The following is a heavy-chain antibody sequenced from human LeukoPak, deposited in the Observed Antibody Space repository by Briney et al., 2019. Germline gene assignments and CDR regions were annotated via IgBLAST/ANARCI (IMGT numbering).Heavy chain of an antibody. CDR2: IYYSGST. Sequence: SETLSLTCTVSGDSISSSSYYWGWIRQPPGKGLEWIGSIYYSGSTYYNPSLKSRVTISVDTSKNQFSLKLSSVTAEDTAVYYCASQRITIFGVVIIEYYFDYWGQGTLVTVSS. D-gene: IGHD3-3*01. V-gene: IGHV4-39*01. J-gene: IGHJ4*02. CDR3: ASQRITIFGVVIIEYYFDY. CDR1: GDSISSSSYY.